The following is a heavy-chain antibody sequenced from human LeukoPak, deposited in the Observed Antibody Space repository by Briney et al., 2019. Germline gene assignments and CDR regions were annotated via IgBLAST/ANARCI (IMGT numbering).Heavy chain of an antibody. J-gene: IGHJ4*02. CDR2: IYVGGST. CDR3: ARGDGYNYWEY. Sequence: GGSLRLSCAASGFTVSSYYMXXVRQAPGKXXEWVSVIYVGGSTYYXDSVRGRFTISRDISKNTLYLQMNSLRAEDTAVYYCARGDGYNYWEYWGQGTLVTVSS. V-gene: IGHV3-53*01. D-gene: IGHD5-24*01. CDR1: GFTVSSYY.